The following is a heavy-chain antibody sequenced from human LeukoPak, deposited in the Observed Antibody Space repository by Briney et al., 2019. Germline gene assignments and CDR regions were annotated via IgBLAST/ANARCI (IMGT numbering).Heavy chain of an antibody. D-gene: IGHD2-2*03. CDR1: GYTFTSYD. CDR3: ARGVGSLYYFDY. J-gene: IGHJ4*02. Sequence: ASVKVSCKASGYTFTSYDINWVRQATGQGLEWMGWMNPNSGNTVYAQKFQGRVTITRNTSISTAYMELSSLRSEDTAVYYCARGVGSLYYFDYWGQGTLVTVSS. V-gene: IGHV1-8*03. CDR2: MNPNSGNT.